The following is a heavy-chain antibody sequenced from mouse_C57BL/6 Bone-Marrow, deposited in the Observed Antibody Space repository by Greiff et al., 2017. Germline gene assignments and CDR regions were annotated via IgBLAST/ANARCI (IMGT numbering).Heavy chain of an antibody. V-gene: IGHV1-50*01. Sequence: QVHLQQPGAELVKPGASVKMSCKASGYTFTSYWMQWVKQRPGQGLEWIGEIDPADSSTNYNQKFKGKATLTVDKSSSTAYMQLSSLTSADSAVXSCARDYDYWDFDVWGTGTTVTVSS. D-gene: IGHD2-4*01. CDR2: IDPADSST. CDR3: ARDYDYWDFDV. J-gene: IGHJ1*03. CDR1: GYTFTSYW.